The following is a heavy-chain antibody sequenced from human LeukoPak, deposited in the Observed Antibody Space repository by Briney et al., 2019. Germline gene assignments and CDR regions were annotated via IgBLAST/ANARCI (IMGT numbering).Heavy chain of an antibody. Sequence: GASVKVSCKASGYTFLDYFIHWVRQAAGQGLEWMGRINPNSGGAEFTQEFQGRVTMTRDTSISTTYMELSRLTSDDTALYYCARDLSSTSNWEFDYWGQGTLVTVSS. D-gene: IGHD7-27*01. CDR1: GYTFLDYF. CDR3: ARDLSSTSNWEFDY. J-gene: IGHJ4*02. CDR2: INPNSGGA. V-gene: IGHV1-2*06.